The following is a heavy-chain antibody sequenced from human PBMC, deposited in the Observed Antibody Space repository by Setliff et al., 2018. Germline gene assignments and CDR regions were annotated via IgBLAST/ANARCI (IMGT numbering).Heavy chain of an antibody. CDR2: IINSGST. CDR3: ARSLGSGSYYNSRPFYSDY. Sequence: SSETLSLTCTVSGGSISPHYWIWIRQSPGKGLEWIGTIINSGSTYYNPSLKSRVTMSVDTSKSQLSLKLSSVTAADTAVYFCARSLGSGSYYNSRPFYSDYWGQGTLVTVSS. V-gene: IGHV4-59*04. D-gene: IGHD3-10*01. J-gene: IGHJ4*02. CDR1: GGSISPHY.